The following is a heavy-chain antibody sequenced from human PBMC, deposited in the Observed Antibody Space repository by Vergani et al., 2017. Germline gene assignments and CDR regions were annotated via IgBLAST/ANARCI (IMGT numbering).Heavy chain of an antibody. CDR3: ARGLQYGSGSKIIDY. D-gene: IGHD3-10*01. Sequence: QLQLQESGPGLVKPSETLSLTCTVSGGSISSSSYHWGWIRQPPGKGLGWIGSIYYSGSTYYNPSLKSQGTISVDTSKNQFSLKLSSVTAADAAVYYCARGLQYGSGSKIIDYGGEGTQVTVSS. J-gene: IGHJ4*02. CDR1: GGSISSSSYH. CDR2: IYYSGST. V-gene: IGHV4-39*01.